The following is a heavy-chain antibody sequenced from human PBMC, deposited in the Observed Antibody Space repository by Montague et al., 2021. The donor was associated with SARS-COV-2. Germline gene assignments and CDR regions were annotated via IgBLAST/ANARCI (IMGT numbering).Heavy chain of an antibody. CDR3: ASDRYSSSWYGQAY. V-gene: IGHV3-21*01. Sequence: SLRLSCAASGFTFSSYSMNWVRQAPGKGLEWVSSISSSSYIYYADSVKGRFTISRDNAKNSLYLQMNSLRAEDTAVYYCASDRYSSSWYGQAYWGQGTLVTVSS. CDR2: ISSSSYI. CDR1: GFTFSSYS. D-gene: IGHD6-13*01. J-gene: IGHJ4*02.